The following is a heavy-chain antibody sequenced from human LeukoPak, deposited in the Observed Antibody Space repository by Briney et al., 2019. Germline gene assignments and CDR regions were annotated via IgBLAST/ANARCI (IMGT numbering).Heavy chain of an antibody. CDR3: ARLRSGYSYGAFDY. D-gene: IGHD5-18*01. CDR1: GYSFTSYW. J-gene: IGHJ4*02. CDR2: IYPDDSDT. V-gene: IGHV5-51*01. Sequence: GESLKIPCKGSGYSFTSYWIGWVRQMPPKGFELKRIIYPDDSDTRYSPSFQGQVTISADKSISTAYLQWSSLKASDTAMYYCARLRSGYSYGAFDYWGQGTLVTVSS.